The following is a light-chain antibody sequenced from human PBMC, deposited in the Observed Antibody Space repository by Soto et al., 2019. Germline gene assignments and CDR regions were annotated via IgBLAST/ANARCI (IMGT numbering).Light chain of an antibody. CDR1: SGHSSYA. Sequence: QLVLTQSPSASASLGASVKLTCTLSSGHSSYAIAWHQQQPEKGPRYLMKLNSDGSHSKGDGIPDRFSGSSSGAERYLTIPSLQSEDEADYYFQTWGTGIAFGGGTQLTVL. V-gene: IGLV4-69*01. CDR3: QTWGTGIA. CDR2: LNSDGSH. J-gene: IGLJ3*02.